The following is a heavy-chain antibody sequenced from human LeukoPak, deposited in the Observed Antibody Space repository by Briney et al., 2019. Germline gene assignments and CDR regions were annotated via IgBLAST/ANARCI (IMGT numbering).Heavy chain of an antibody. J-gene: IGHJ4*02. CDR2: IWYDGSTK. D-gene: IGHD4-17*01. V-gene: IGHV3-33*01. Sequence: GGSLRLSCAAPGFTFSTSGFHWVRQAPGKGLEWVAVIWYDGSTKYYADSVMGRFTMSRDNSKNTVSLQMNSLRTEDTAVYYCATEDYGRSFDYWGQGSLVTVSS. CDR3: ATEDYGRSFDY. CDR1: GFTFSTSG.